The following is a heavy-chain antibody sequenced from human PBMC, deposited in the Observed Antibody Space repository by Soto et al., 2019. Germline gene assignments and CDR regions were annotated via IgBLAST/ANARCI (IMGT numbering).Heavy chain of an antibody. CDR3: ARATSGGTRGY. CDR1: GVSMNNYF. D-gene: IGHD1-1*01. J-gene: IGHJ4*02. CDR2: IYSSGST. Sequence: SETLSLTCAVSGVSMNNYFWSWIRQSPGKGLEWIGYIYSSGSTKYNSSLTSRVTISIDTSKNQFSLKMTSVTAADTAIYFCARATSGGTRGYGGQGPLAPVSS. V-gene: IGHV4-59*01.